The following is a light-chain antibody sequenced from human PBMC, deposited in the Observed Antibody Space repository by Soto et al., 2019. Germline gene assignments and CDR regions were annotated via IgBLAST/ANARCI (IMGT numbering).Light chain of an antibody. CDR2: GAS. CDR3: QQYNNCPPWT. CDR1: QSVSNN. Sequence: EIVMTQSPATLSVSPGERATLSCRASQSVSNNLAWYKQKACQAPRLLIYGASTRDTGIPARFSGSGSGTEFTLTISSLQYEDFAVYYCQQYNNCPPWTFGQGTKVEIK. J-gene: IGKJ1*01. V-gene: IGKV3-15*01.